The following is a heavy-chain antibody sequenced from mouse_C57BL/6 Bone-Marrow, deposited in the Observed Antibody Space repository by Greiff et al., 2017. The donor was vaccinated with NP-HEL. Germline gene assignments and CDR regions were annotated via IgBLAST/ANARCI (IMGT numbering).Heavy chain of an antibody. CDR1: GFTFSDYG. D-gene: IGHD3-3*01. J-gene: IGHJ3*01. V-gene: IGHV5-17*01. CDR3: AREGRGKAY. Sequence: EVKVVESGGGLVKPGGSLKLSCAASGFTFSDYGMHWVRQAPEKGLEWVGYISSGSSTIYYADTVKGRFTISRDNAKNTLFLQMTSLRSEDTAMYYCAREGRGKAYWGQGTPVTVSA. CDR2: ISSGSSTI.